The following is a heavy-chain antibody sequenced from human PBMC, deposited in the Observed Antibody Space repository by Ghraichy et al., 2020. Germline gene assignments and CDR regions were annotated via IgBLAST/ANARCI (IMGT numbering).Heavy chain of an antibody. CDR2: INHSGST. V-gene: IGHV4-34*01. CDR1: GGSFSGYY. D-gene: IGHD2/OR15-2a*01. J-gene: IGHJ3*02. CDR3: ARLRTTYRAFDI. Sequence: SETLSLTCAVYGGSFSGYYWSWIRQPPGKGLEWIGEINHSGSTNYNPSLKSRVTISVDTSKNQFSLKLSSVTAADTAVYYCARLRTTYRAFDIWGQGTMVTVSS.